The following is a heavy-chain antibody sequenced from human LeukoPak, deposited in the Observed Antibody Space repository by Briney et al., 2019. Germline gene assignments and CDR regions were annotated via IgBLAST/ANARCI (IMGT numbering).Heavy chain of an antibody. CDR1: GFFFSNYE. Sequence: GGSLTLSCVGSGFFFSNYEVNWVRQAPGKGLEWPSYTTGSGGSTHYAESVNGRFTVSRDNAKDSLYLHMNSLKVEDTAVYYCARDSTPESSLANYGLDVWGQGTTVTVSS. D-gene: IGHD2-2*01. J-gene: IGHJ6*02. V-gene: IGHV3-48*03. CDR2: TTGSGGST. CDR3: ARDSTPESSLANYGLDV.